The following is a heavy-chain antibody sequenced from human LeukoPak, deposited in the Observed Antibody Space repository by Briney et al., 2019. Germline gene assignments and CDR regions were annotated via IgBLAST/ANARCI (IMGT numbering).Heavy chain of an antibody. CDR1: GFTFSSYS. J-gene: IGHJ4*02. Sequence: PGGSLRLSCAASGFTFSSYSMSWVRQAPGKGLEWVANIKQDGSEKYYVDSVKGRFTISRDNAKNSLYLQMNSLRAEDTAVYYCARDKDYGDYGVDYWGQGTLVTVSS. D-gene: IGHD4-17*01. CDR3: ARDKDYGDYGVDY. V-gene: IGHV3-7*01. CDR2: IKQDGSEK.